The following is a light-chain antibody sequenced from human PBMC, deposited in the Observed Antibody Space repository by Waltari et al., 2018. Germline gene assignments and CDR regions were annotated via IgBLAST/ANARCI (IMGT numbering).Light chain of an antibody. J-gene: IGLJ3*02. Sequence: QSVLTQPPSVSAAPGQRVTISCSGGSSNIGNNDVSWYQQFPGTAPKLHMTDNNKRPFGIPDRFSGSKSGPSATLGITGLQTGDDADYYCATWDSRLSVVVFGGGTKVTVL. V-gene: IGLV1-51*01. CDR1: SSNIGNND. CDR2: DNN. CDR3: ATWDSRLSVVV.